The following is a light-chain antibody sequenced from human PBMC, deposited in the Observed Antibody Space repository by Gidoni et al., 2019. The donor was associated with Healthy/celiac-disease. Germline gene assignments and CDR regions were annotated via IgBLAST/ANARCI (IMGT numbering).Light chain of an antibody. CDR3: QQSYSTPLT. Sequence: DIQLSESASSLSASVGDRVTITCRVSQSISSYLNWYQQKPGKAPKLLIYAASSLQSGVPSRFSGSGSGTDFTLTISSLQPEDFATYYCQQSYSTPLTFGGGTKVEIK. CDR2: AAS. CDR1: QSISSY. V-gene: IGKV1-39*01. J-gene: IGKJ4*01.